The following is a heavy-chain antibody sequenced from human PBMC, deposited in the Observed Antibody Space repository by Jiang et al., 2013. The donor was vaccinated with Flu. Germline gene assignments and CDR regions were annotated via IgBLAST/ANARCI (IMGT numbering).Heavy chain of an antibody. CDR2: IYYSGTT. CDR1: GGSISSSY. V-gene: IGHV4-59*01. CDR3: ARDAAGGYNWFDP. J-gene: IGHJ5*02. D-gene: IGHD2-15*01. Sequence: GPGLVKPSETLSLTCTVSGGSISSSYWSWIRQPPGKGLEWIGYIYYSGTTNYNPSLKSRVTISVDTSKNQFSLKLSSVTAADTAVYYCARDAAGGYNWFDPWGQGTLVTVSS.